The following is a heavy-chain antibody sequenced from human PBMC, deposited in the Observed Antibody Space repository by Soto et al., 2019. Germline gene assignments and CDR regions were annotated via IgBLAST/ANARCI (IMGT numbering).Heavy chain of an antibody. D-gene: IGHD3-22*01. CDR1: GFTSSSYA. J-gene: IGHJ4*02. CDR3: AKEPDSSRFGLFDY. Sequence: PGGSLRLSCAASGFTSSSYAMSWVRQAPGKGLEWVSAISGSGGSTYYADSVKGRFTIPRDNSKNTLYLQMNSLRAENTAVYYCAKEPDSSRFGLFDYWGQGALVTVSS. V-gene: IGHV3-23*01. CDR2: ISGSGGST.